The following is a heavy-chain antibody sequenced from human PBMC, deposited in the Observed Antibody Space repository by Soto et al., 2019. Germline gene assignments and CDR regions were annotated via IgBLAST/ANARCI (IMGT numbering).Heavy chain of an antibody. CDR2: TYYRSKWYN. CDR3: ARDQGWHLVQWVAVDYDAFDI. CDR1: GDSVSSNSAA. D-gene: IGHD6-6*01. J-gene: IGHJ3*02. Sequence: SQTLSLTCAISGDSVSSNSAAWNWIRQSPSRGLEWLGRTYYRSKWYNDYAVSVKSRITINPDTSKNQFSLQLNSVTPEDTAVYYCARDQGWHLVQWVAVDYDAFDIWGQGTMVTVSS. V-gene: IGHV6-1*01.